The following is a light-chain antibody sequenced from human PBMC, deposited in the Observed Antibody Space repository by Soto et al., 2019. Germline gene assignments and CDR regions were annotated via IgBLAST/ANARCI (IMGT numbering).Light chain of an antibody. Sequence: SYELTQPPSVSVSPGQTASITCSGNKLGNKNVCWYQQKTGQSPVFLIYQDYLRPSGVPERFSGSNSGNTATLTISGTQAMDDADYYCQAWDTGTVIFGGGTKLTVL. V-gene: IGLV3-1*01. CDR2: QDY. CDR3: QAWDTGTVI. CDR1: KLGNKN. J-gene: IGLJ2*01.